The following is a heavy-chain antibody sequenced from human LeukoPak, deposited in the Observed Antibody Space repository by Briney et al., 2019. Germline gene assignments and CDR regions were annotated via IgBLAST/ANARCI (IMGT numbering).Heavy chain of an antibody. J-gene: IGHJ4*02. Sequence: TGGSLRLSCAASGLTFSRYAMSWVRQALGKGLEWDSGVSTSGGSTYYADSVKGRFTISRDNSKNTLHLQMNSLRAEDTAIYYCAKQAYDSPRTDFDYWGQGTLVTVSS. CDR1: GLTFSRYA. D-gene: IGHD3-22*01. CDR3: AKQAYDSPRTDFDY. CDR2: VSTSGGST. V-gene: IGHV3-23*01.